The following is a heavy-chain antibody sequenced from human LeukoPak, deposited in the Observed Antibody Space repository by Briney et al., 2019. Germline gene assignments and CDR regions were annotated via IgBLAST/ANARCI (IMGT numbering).Heavy chain of an antibody. CDR3: ARHQGGMDV. J-gene: IGHJ6*02. Sequence: GESLKISCKASGYSFTTYWVAWVRQMPGKGLEWMGMISPGDFDTRYTPSFKGQVTISADKSISTAYLQWSSLKASVTAIYYCARHQGGMDVWGQGTTVTVSS. V-gene: IGHV5-51*01. CDR1: GYSFTTYW. CDR2: ISPGDFDT.